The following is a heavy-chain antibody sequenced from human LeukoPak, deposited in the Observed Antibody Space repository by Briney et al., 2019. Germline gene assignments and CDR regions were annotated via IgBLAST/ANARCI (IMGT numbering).Heavy chain of an antibody. CDR3: ARDQDSSSWYDAFDI. V-gene: IGHV3-7*01. Sequence: GGSLRLSCAASGFTFSSYAMSWVRQAPGKGLEWVASIKEDGSEKYYVDSVKGRFTISRDNAKNSLYLQLNSLRAEDTAVYYCARDQDSSSWYDAFDIWGQGTMVTVSS. CDR1: GFTFSSYA. CDR2: IKEDGSEK. J-gene: IGHJ3*02. D-gene: IGHD6-13*01.